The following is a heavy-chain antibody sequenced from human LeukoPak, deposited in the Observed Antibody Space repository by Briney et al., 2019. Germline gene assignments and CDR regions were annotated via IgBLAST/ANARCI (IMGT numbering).Heavy chain of an antibody. Sequence: PGGSLRLSCAASGFTFSSYNMNWVRQAPGKGLEWVSSISSSSSYIYYADSVKGRFTISRDNAKNSLYLQMNSLRSEDTAVYYCARSGTRGSRRHWGDAFDIWGQGTMVTVSS. CDR2: ISSSSSYI. D-gene: IGHD7-27*01. V-gene: IGHV3-21*04. CDR3: ARSGTRGSRRHWGDAFDI. J-gene: IGHJ3*02. CDR1: GFTFSSYN.